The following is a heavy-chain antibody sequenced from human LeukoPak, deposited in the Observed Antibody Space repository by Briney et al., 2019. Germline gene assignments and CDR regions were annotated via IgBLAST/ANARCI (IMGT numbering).Heavy chain of an antibody. D-gene: IGHD3-10*01. CDR3: TTGDYGSGSPIPFDY. V-gene: IGHV3-15*01. J-gene: IGHJ4*02. CDR2: IKSKADGGTT. CDR1: GFTFSQAW. Sequence: GGSLRLSCAASGFTFSQAWMSWVRQAPGKGLEWVGRIKSKADGGTTDYAAPVKDRFTISRDDSKNTLFLQMSSLKTEDTAVYYCTTGDYGSGSPIPFDYWGQGTLVTVSS.